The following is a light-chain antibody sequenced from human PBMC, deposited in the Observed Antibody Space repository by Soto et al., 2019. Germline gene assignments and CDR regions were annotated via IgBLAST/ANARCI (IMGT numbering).Light chain of an antibody. J-gene: IGKJ4*01. CDR2: AAS. Sequence: DIQMTQSPSSVSASVGDRVTITCRASQDISNWLAWYQQKPGKAPKLLIYAASSLQSGVPSRFSGSGSGTDFTLAISSLRPDDFATYYCQQANSFPLTFGGGTKVEIK. V-gene: IGKV1-12*01. CDR1: QDISNW. CDR3: QQANSFPLT.